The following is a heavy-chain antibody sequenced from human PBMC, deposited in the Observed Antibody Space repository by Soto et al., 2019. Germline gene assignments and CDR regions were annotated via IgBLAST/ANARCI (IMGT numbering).Heavy chain of an antibody. J-gene: IGHJ4*02. CDR3: VRNVAGATVPYYFDF. CDR1: GGSISSSSYY. CDR2: IYYSGST. V-gene: IGHV4-39*01. Sequence: PSETLSLTCTVSGGSISSSSYYWGWIRQPPGKGLEWIGSIYYSGSTYYNPSLKSRVTISVDTSKNQFSLKLSSVTAADTAIYYCVRNVAGATVPYYFDFWGQGIVVTVSS. D-gene: IGHD1-26*01.